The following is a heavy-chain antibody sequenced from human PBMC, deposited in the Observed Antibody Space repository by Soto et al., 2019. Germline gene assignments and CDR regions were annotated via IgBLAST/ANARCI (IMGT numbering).Heavy chain of an antibody. CDR3: ARRYSSSIHF. Sequence: SETLSLTCTVSGGSISSYYWSWIRQPPGKGLEWIGYIYYSGSTNYNPSLKSRVTISVDTSKNQFSLKLSSVTAADTAVYYCARRYSSSIHFWGTATLVTV. CDR1: GGSISSYY. J-gene: IGHJ4*02. V-gene: IGHV4-59*08. D-gene: IGHD6-13*01. CDR2: IYYSGST.